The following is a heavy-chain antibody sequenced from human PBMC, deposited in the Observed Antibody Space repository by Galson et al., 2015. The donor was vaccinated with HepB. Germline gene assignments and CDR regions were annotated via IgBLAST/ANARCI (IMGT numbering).Heavy chain of an antibody. CDR1: GYTFTSYY. J-gene: IGHJ4*02. CDR2: INPSGGST. Sequence: SVKVSCKASGYTFTSYYMHWVRQAPGQGLEWMGIINPSGGSTSYAQKFQGRVTMTRDTSTSTVYMELSSLRSEDTAVYYCARDGILGYCSGGSCYLNFLDYWGQGTLVTVSS. V-gene: IGHV1-46*01. D-gene: IGHD2-15*01. CDR3: ARDGILGYCSGGSCYLNFLDY.